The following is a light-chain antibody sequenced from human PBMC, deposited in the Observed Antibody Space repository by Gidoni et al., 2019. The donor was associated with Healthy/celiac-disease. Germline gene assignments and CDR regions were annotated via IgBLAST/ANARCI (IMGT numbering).Light chain of an antibody. Sequence: SSELTHDPAVSVAFGQTVRITCQGDSLRSYYASWYQQKPGQAPVLVIYGKNNRPSGIPDRFSGSSSGNTASLTITGAQAEDEADYYCNSRDSSGNHEVFGGGTKLTVL. CDR1: SLRSYY. CDR3: NSRDSSGNHEV. J-gene: IGLJ3*02. V-gene: IGLV3-19*01. CDR2: GKN.